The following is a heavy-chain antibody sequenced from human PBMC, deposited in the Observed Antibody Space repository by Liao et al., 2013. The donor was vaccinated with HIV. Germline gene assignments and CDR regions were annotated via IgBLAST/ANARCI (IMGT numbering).Heavy chain of an antibody. D-gene: IGHD3/OR15-3a*01. CDR1: GGSISSYY. V-gene: IGHV4-4*07. J-gene: IGHJ3*02. CDR3: ARDRGDFWTGANAFDI. Sequence: QVQLQESGPGLVKPSETLSLTCTVSGGSISSYYWSWIRQPAGKGLEWIGRIYTSGSTNYNPSLKSRVTISVDTSKNQFSLKLSSVTAADTAVYYCARDRGDFWTGANAFDIWGQGTMVTVSS. CDR2: IYTSGST.